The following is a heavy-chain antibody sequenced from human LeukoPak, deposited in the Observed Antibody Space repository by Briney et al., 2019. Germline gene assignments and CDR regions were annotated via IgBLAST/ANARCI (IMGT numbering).Heavy chain of an antibody. CDR2: IYPRDGSI. J-gene: IGHJ4*02. Sequence: ASVKVSCKASGYIFTSSYIHWVRQAPGQGLEWMGMIYPRDGSISYAQRFQDRVTVTRDTSTSTVHMELSGLRSEDTAVYYCARDREGFDYWGQGTQVTVSS. CDR3: ARDREGFDY. CDR1: GYIFTSSY. V-gene: IGHV1-46*01.